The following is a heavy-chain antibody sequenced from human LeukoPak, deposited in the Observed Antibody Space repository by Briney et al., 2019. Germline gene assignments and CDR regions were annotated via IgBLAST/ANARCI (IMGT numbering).Heavy chain of an antibody. V-gene: IGHV1-58*02. CDR3: AADGGNWNLPDYYMDV. CDR1: GFTFTSSA. Sequence: SVKVSCKASGFTFTSSAMQWVRQARGQRLEWIGWIVVGSGNTNYAQKFQERVTITRDMSTSTAYMELSSLRSEDTAVYYCAADGGNWNLPDYYMDVWGKGTTVTVSS. CDR2: IVVGSGNT. D-gene: IGHD1-1*01. J-gene: IGHJ6*03.